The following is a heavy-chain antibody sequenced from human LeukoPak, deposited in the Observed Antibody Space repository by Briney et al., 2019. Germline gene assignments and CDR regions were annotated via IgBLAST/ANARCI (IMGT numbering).Heavy chain of an antibody. Sequence: GGSLRLSCAASGFTFTSYAMSWVRQAPGKGLEWVSGIGGSGAGTYYAVSVKGRFTISRDNSKNTLYLQMNSLRAEDTAVYYCATTLHSGYYDLYWGQGTLVTVSS. J-gene: IGHJ4*02. CDR3: ATTLHSGYYDLY. V-gene: IGHV3-23*01. CDR2: IGGSGAGT. CDR1: GFTFTSYA. D-gene: IGHD3-22*01.